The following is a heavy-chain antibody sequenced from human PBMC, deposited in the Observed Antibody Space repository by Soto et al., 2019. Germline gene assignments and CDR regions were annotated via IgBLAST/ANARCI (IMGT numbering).Heavy chain of an antibody. V-gene: IGHV3-7*03. CDR1: GFTFSNDW. J-gene: IGHJ1*01. D-gene: IGHD1-26*01. CDR2: IKEDGSGK. Sequence: EVQLVESGGGLVQPGGSLRLSCAASGFTFSNDWMSWVRQAPGKGLEWVANIKEDGSGKYYVDSVKGRFTISRDNAKYSLFLQINSLRAEDTAVYYCTRYSGSYSFQQRGQGTLVTVSS. CDR3: TRYSGSYSFQQ.